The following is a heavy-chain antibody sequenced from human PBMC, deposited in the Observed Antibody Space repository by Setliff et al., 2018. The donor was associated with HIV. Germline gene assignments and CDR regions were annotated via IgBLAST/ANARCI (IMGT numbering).Heavy chain of an antibody. J-gene: IGHJ6*02. CDR3: TRGPDYYDTNAFYSAYDYYYGLDV. Sequence: PSETLSLTCTVSGGSISSGSYYWSWIRQPAGKGLEWIGHIYTSGSTNYNPSLKSRVTISVDTSKNQFSLKLSSVTAADSGIYYCTRGPDYYDTNAFYSAYDYYYGLDVWGQGTTVTVSS. CDR1: GGSISSGSYY. D-gene: IGHD3-22*01. V-gene: IGHV4-61*09. CDR2: IYTSGST.